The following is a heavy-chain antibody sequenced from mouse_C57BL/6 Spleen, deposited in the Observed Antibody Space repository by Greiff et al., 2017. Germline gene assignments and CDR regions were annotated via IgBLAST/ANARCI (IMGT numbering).Heavy chain of an antibody. CDR3: TRSITTV. CDR1: GYTFTDYE. J-gene: IGHJ4*01. D-gene: IGHD1-1*01. V-gene: IGHV1-15*01. Sequence: VQLQQSGAELVRPGASVTLSCKASGYTFTDYEMHWVKQTPVHGLGWIGAIDPETGGTAYNQKFKGKAILTADKSSSTAYMELRSLTSEDSAVYYCTRSITTVWGQGTSVTVSS. CDR2: IDPETGGT.